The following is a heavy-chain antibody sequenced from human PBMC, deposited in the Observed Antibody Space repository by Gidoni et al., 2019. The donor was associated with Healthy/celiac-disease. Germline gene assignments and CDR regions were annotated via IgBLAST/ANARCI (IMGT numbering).Heavy chain of an antibody. CDR3: ARDKTAAGQIYYYYGMDV. CDR2: INTNTGNP. D-gene: IGHD6-13*01. V-gene: IGHV7-4-1*01. J-gene: IGHJ6*02. Sequence: QVQLVQSGSELKKPGASVKVSCKASGYTFTRQAMNWVRQAPGQGLEWMGWINTNTGNPTYAQGFTGRFVFSLDTSVSTAYLQICSLKAEDTAVYYCARDKTAAGQIYYYYGMDVWGQGTTVTVSS. CDR1: GYTFTRQA.